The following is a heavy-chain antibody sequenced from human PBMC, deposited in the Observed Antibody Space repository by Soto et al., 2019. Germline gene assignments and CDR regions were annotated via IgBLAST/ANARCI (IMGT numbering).Heavy chain of an antibody. CDR3: AADEYYYGSGTTWAYYYGMDV. Sequence: SVKVSCKASGFTFTSSAVQWVRQARGQRLEWIGWIVVGSGNTNYAQKFQERVTITRDMSTSTAYMELSSLRSEDTAVYYCAADEYYYGSGTTWAYYYGMDVWGQGTTVTVSS. D-gene: IGHD3-10*01. CDR2: IVVGSGNT. V-gene: IGHV1-58*01. J-gene: IGHJ6*02. CDR1: GFTFTSSA.